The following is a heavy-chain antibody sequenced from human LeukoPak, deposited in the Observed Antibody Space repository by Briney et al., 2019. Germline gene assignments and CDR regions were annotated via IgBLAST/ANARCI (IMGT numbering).Heavy chain of an antibody. J-gene: IGHJ4*02. CDR1: GGSIRSAKW. D-gene: IGHD5-12*01. CDR3: ASSSDYALHY. CDR2: MHPSGDT. V-gene: IGHV4-4*02. Sequence: PSETLSLTCAISGGSIRSAKWCTWVRQPPGKGLEWIGEMHPSGDTNYNPSLKSRVTISVDKSKNQFSLKLSSVTAADTAMYYCASSSDYALHYWGQGTLVTVSS.